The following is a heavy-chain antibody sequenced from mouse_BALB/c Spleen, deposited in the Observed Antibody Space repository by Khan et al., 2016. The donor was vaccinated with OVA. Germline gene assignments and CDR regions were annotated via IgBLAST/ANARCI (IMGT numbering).Heavy chain of an antibody. CDR2: ISSGSSTI. CDR3: ARTGYYYFDY. D-gene: IGHD2-3*01. Sequence: EVELVESGGGLVQPGGSRKLSCAASGFTFSGFGMHWVRQAPEKGLEWVAYISSGSSTIYYADTVKGRFTISRANPKNTLFLQMASLRSEDTAMYYCARTGYYYFDYWGQGTTLTVSS. J-gene: IGHJ2*01. CDR1: GFTFSGFG. V-gene: IGHV5-17*02.